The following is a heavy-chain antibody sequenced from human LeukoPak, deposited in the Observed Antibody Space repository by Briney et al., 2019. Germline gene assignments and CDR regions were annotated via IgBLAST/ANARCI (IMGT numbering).Heavy chain of an antibody. CDR2: IYYSGST. CDR1: GGSIKRGDYY. CDR3: ARSRTSPLAQQLVCEFEY. V-gene: IGHV4-30-4*01. D-gene: IGHD6-13*01. J-gene: IGHJ4*02. Sequence: SQTLSLICTVSGGSIKRGDYYWSWIRQPPGKGLEWIGYIYYSGSTYYNPSLESRVTISLDTSKNHFSLKLSSVTAADTAVYYCARSRTSPLAQQLVCEFEYWGRGTLVTVSS.